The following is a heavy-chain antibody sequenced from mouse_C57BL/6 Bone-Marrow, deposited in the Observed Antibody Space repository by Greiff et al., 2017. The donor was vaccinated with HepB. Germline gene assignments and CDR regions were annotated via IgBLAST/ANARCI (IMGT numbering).Heavy chain of an antibody. J-gene: IGHJ1*03. Sequence: EVNVVDSGGGLVQSGRSLRLSCATSGFTFSDFYMEWVRQAPGKGLEWIAASRNKANDYTTEYSASVKGRFIVSRDTSQSILYLQMNALRAEDTAIYYGARESIYDGYLWYFDVWGTGTTVTVSS. CDR3: ARESIYDGYLWYFDV. CDR1: GFTFSDFY. CDR2: SRNKANDYTT. D-gene: IGHD2-3*01. V-gene: IGHV7-1*01.